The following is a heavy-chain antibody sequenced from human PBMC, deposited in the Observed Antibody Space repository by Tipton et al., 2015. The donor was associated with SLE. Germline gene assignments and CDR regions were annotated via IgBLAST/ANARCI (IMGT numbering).Heavy chain of an antibody. CDR2: SDHRGNT. CDR1: GGSFSGYY. V-gene: IGHV4-34*01. J-gene: IGHJ4*02. Sequence: TLSLTCAVNGGSFSGYYWTWIRQPPGKGLEWIGESDHRGNTNYNPSLISRVTISVDPSKNQFSLQLNSVTAADMAVYYCARWDHYDSVYFDYWGQGTLVTVSS. D-gene: IGHD3-22*01. CDR3: ARWDHYDSVYFDY.